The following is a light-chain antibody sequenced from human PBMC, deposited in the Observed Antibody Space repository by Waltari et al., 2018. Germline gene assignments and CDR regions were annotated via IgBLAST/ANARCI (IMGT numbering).Light chain of an antibody. CDR3: QQRRNLPLT. Sequence: EIVWTQSPDTLSFSPGERATLSCRASQSVGTYLAWYQQRPGQSPRLLIYGASNRAAGIPARFSGSGSETDFTLTISSLQPEDFAVYYCQQRRNLPLTFGGGTRVQIK. CDR1: QSVGTY. J-gene: IGKJ4*02. V-gene: IGKV3-11*01. CDR2: GAS.